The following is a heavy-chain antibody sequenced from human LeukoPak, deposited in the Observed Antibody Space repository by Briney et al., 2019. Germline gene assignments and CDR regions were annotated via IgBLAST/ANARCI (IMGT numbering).Heavy chain of an antibody. J-gene: IGHJ4*02. CDR2: LSGSGGDT. CDR3: AKGAPSSSSIFDF. CDR1: GFTFGHNA. Sequence: GGSLRLSCVASGFTFGHNAMAWVRQAPGKRLEWVSALSGSGGDTFYADSVKGRFTISRDNSKNTLYLQLSSLRPDNTAVYYCAKGAPSSSSIFDFWGPGTLVTVSS. D-gene: IGHD6-6*01. V-gene: IGHV3-23*01.